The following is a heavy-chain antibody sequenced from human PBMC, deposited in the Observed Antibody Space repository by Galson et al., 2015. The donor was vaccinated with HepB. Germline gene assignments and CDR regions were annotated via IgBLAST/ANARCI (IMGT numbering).Heavy chain of an antibody. V-gene: IGHV1-69*13. CDR1: GGTFSSYA. CDR3: ATNYYDSSVMGDY. Sequence: SVKVSCKASGGTFSSYAISWVRQAPGQGPEWMGGIIPIFGTANYAQKFQGRVTITADESTSTAYMELSSLRSEDTAVYYCATNYYDSSVMGDYWGQGTLVTVSS. D-gene: IGHD3-22*01. J-gene: IGHJ4*02. CDR2: IIPIFGTA.